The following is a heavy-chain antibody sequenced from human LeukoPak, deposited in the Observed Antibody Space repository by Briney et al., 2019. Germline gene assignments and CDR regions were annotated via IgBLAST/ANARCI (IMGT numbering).Heavy chain of an antibody. D-gene: IGHD6-19*01. CDR2: IYRGGGT. V-gene: IGHV3-53*01. CDR1: GFTVSSHY. Sequence: GGSLRLSCAASGFTVSSHYMSWVRQAPGKGLEWVSAIYRGGGTYYADSVKGRFTISRDNSKNTPYLQMNSLGVEDTAVYYCARDFPDIGVVGTRPLDYWGQGTLVTVSS. J-gene: IGHJ4*02. CDR3: ARDFPDIGVVGTRPLDY.